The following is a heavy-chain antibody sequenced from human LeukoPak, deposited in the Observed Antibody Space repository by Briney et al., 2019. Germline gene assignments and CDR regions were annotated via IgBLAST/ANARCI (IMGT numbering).Heavy chain of an antibody. V-gene: IGHV4-59*08. J-gene: IGHJ6*03. Sequence: SETLSLTCTVSGGSISSYYWSWIRQPPGKGLEWIGYIYYSGSTNYNPSLKSRVTISVDTSKNQFSLKLSSVTAADTAVYYCARVRGATPYNYYYYHMDVWGKGTTVTVSS. CDR2: IYYSGST. D-gene: IGHD3-10*01. CDR3: ARVRGATPYNYYYYHMDV. CDR1: GGSISSYY.